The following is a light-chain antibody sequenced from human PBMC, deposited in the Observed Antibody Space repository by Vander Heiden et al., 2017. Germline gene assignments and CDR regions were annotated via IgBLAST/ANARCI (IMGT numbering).Light chain of an antibody. J-gene: IGKJ4*01. CDR3: QQDGSSPLT. V-gene: IGKV3-20*01. CDR1: QSVSSSY. CDR2: GAS. Sequence: ELVLKQSPGTLSLSPGERATLSCRASQSVSSSYLAWYQQKPGQAPRLLIYGASSRATGIPDRFSGSGSGTDFTLTISRLEPEDFAVYYCQQDGSSPLTFGGGTKVEIK.